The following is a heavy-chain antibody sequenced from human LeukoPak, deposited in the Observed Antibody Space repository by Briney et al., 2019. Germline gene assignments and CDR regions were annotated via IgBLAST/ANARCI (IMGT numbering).Heavy chain of an antibody. CDR2: MWHDGSNK. CDR3: ARAKGDLIDY. Sequence: GRSLRLSCTASGFNLSVYGMHWVRQAPGKGLEWVAVMWHDGSNKHYADSVKGRCTMSRDKSKNTLYLEMNSLRGEDTAAYYCARAKGDLIDYWGQGTMVIVSS. V-gene: IGHV3-33*01. J-gene: IGHJ4*02. CDR1: GFNLSVYG. D-gene: IGHD2-21*02.